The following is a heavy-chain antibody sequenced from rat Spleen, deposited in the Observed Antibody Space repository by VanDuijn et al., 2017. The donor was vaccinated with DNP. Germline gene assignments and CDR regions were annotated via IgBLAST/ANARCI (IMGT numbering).Heavy chain of an antibody. J-gene: IGHJ2*01. CDR3: ARSDYYDY. D-gene: IGHD1-6*01. CDR1: GFSLTSYS. Sequence: QVQLKESGPGLVQPSQTLSLTCTVSGFSLTSYSVGWVRQSPGKGLEWIAAMSNGGRTYYNSVVKSRLSISRDTSKSQVFLKMNSLQTEDTAMYFCARSDYYDYWGQGVMVTVSS. CDR2: MSNGGRT. V-gene: IGHV2-6*01.